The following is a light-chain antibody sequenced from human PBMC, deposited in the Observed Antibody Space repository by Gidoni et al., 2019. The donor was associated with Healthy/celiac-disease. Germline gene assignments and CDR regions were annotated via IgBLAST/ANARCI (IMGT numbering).Light chain of an antibody. J-gene: IGKJ1*01. Sequence: EIVLTQYPGTLSLSPGESATLTCRASQSVSSSYLAWYQQKPGQAPRLLIYGASSSATGIPDRFSGSGSGTDFTLTISRLEPEDFAVYYCQQYGSSPSWTFGQGTKVEIK. V-gene: IGKV3-20*01. CDR3: QQYGSSPSWT. CDR2: GAS. CDR1: QSVSSSY.